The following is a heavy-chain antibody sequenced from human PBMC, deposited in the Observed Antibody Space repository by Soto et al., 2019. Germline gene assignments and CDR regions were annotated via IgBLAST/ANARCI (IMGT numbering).Heavy chain of an antibody. CDR1: GFTFSSYA. Sequence: GGSLRLSCAASGFTFSSYAMSWVRRAPGKGLEWVSAISGSGGSTYYADSVKGRFTISRDNSKNTLYLQMNSLRAEDTAVYYCAKPYGDYDAFDIWGQGTMVTVSS. V-gene: IGHV3-23*01. CDR2: ISGSGGST. D-gene: IGHD4-17*01. CDR3: AKPYGDYDAFDI. J-gene: IGHJ3*02.